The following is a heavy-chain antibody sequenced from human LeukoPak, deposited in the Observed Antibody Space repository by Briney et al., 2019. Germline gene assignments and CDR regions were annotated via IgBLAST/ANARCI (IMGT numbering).Heavy chain of an antibody. Sequence: GFLRLSCAASGFTFSSYGMHWVRQAPGKGLEWVAVIWYDGSNKYYADSVKGRFTISRDNSKNTLYLQMNSLRAEDTAVYYCARGGGYCSGGSCYFDYWGQGTLVTVSS. CDR1: GFTFSSYG. CDR2: IWYDGSNK. J-gene: IGHJ4*02. CDR3: ARGGGYCSGGSCYFDY. V-gene: IGHV3-33*01. D-gene: IGHD2-15*01.